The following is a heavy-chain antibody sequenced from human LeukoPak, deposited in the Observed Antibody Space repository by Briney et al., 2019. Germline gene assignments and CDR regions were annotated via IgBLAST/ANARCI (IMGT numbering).Heavy chain of an antibody. CDR2: IYYSGST. Sequence: SGTLSLTCPVSGGSISSYYWGWIRQPPGKGLEGIGYIYYSGSTNYNPSLKSRVTISVDTSKNQFSLKLSSVTAADTAVYYCARSYCGGDCYPNYYYYYGMDVWGQGTTVTVSS. CDR3: ARSYCGGDCYPNYYYYYGMDV. CDR1: GGSISSYY. V-gene: IGHV4-59*01. J-gene: IGHJ6*02. D-gene: IGHD2-21*02.